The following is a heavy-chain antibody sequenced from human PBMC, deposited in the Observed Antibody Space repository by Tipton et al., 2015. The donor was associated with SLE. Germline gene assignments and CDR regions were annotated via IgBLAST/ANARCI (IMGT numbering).Heavy chain of an antibody. CDR1: GIDFDNFV. CDR2: IRSPAYGGTP. D-gene: IGHD1-26*01. J-gene: IGHJ4*02. Sequence: SLRLSCTVSGIDFDNFVMNWVRQAPGKGLEWVGLIRSPAYGGTPEYAASLKGRITISRDDSKSIAYLQMTSLKVEDTAVYYCGPKHLGYWGQGTLVSVSS. CDR3: GPKHLGY. V-gene: IGHV3-49*04.